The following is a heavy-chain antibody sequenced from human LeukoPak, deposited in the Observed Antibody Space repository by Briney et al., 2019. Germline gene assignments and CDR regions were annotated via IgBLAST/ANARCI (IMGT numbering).Heavy chain of an antibody. CDR2: IGGGGTL. V-gene: IGHV3-23*01. CDR1: GFTVSSNA. Sequence: GGSLRLSCAASGFTVSSNAMGWVRQAPGKGLEWVSAIGGGGTLYYADSVKGRFSISRDISKNTLLLQMNSLRAVDTDVYYCARRRYDWGGDFANWGQGTLVTVSS. CDR3: ARRRYDWGGDFAN. D-gene: IGHD3-16*01. J-gene: IGHJ4*02.